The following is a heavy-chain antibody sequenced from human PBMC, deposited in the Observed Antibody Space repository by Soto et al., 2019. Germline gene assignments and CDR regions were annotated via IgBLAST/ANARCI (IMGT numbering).Heavy chain of an antibody. D-gene: IGHD1-20*01. J-gene: IGHJ5*02. CDR1: GGSFSGYY. CDR2: INHSGST. Sequence: SETLSLTCTVYGGSFSGYYWSWIRQPPGKGLEWIGEINHSGSTNYNPSLKSRVTISGDTSKNQFSLKLSSVTAADTAVYYCAVRRYTWSDDHWGQGTLV. CDR3: AVRRYTWSDDH. V-gene: IGHV4-34*01.